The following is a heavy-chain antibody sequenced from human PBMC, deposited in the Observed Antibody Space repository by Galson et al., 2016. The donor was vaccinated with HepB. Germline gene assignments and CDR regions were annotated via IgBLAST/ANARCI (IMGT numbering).Heavy chain of an antibody. CDR2: IISTNGNT. D-gene: IGHD3-3*01. CDR3: ASRGDFWSGSYTYYFNY. CDR1: GYTFTNFA. V-gene: IGHV1-3*01. Sequence: SVKVSCKASGYTFTNFAMHWVRQAPGQRLEWMGWIISTNGNTKYSQNFQGRVTITRDTPARTAYMELRSLRSEDTAVYYGASRGDFWSGSYTYYFNYWGQGTLVTVSS. J-gene: IGHJ4*02.